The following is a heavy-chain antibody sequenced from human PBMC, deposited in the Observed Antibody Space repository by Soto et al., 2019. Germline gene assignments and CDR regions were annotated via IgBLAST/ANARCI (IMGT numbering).Heavy chain of an antibody. CDR3: ARGSNWNSNWFDP. J-gene: IGHJ5*02. D-gene: IGHD1-1*01. CDR1: GYTFTNYY. V-gene: IGHV1-2*02. CDR2: INPDSGGT. Sequence: QVQLVQSGAEVKRPGASVKVSCKTSGYTFTNYYVHWVRQAPGQGLECMGWINPDSGGTMFAQKCQGRVTMTRDTSISTVYMELSSLSSDDTAVYYCARGSNWNSNWFDPWGQGTLVTVSS.